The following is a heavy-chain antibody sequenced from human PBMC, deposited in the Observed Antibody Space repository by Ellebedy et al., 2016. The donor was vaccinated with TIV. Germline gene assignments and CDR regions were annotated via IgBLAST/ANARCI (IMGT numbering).Heavy chain of an antibody. CDR1: GFTFSSYA. CDR3: ARDLDRNYPGTYFDY. D-gene: IGHD4-11*01. Sequence: GESLKISCAASGFTFSSYAMSWVRQAPGKGLEWVALLSYDGSIIYYADSVKGRFTISRDNSKNTLYLQMNSLRAEDTAVYYCARDLDRNYPGTYFDYWGQGTLVTVSS. J-gene: IGHJ4*02. CDR2: LSYDGSII. V-gene: IGHV3-30-3*01.